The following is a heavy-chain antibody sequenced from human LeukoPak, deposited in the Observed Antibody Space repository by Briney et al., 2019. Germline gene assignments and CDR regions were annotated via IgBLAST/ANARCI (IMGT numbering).Heavy chain of an antibody. V-gene: IGHV3-23*01. CDR3: AKITLPNIAVAGTVDY. Sequence: GGSLRLSCAASGFTFSSHAMSWVRQAPGKGLEWGSAISGSGGSTYYADSVKGRFTISRDNSKNPLYLQMNGLRAEDTAVYYCAKITLPNIAVAGTVDYWGQGGLVTVSS. D-gene: IGHD6-19*01. CDR2: ISGSGGST. J-gene: IGHJ4*02. CDR1: GFTFSSHA.